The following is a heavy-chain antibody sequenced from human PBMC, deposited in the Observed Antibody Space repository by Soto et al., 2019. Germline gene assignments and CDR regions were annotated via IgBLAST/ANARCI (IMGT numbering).Heavy chain of an antibody. CDR3: CPRGAVADPRGY. D-gene: IGHD6-19*01. Sequence: QVQLQQWGAGLLKPSETLSLTCAVYGGSFSDFYWTWIRQPPGKGLEWIGEINHSGSTNYNPSLKSRVAISVDTSKNQFSLTLTSVTAADTAVYYCCPRGAVADPRGYWGQGTLVTVSS. V-gene: IGHV4-34*01. CDR2: INHSGST. J-gene: IGHJ4*02. CDR1: GGSFSDFY.